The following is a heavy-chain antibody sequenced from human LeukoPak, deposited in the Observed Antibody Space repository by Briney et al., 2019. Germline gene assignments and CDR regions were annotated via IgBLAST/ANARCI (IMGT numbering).Heavy chain of an antibody. J-gene: IGHJ4*02. D-gene: IGHD3-10*01. CDR3: AATIRLWFGVYLHPYFDY. CDR1: GGSFSGYY. V-gene: IGHV4-34*01. CDR2: INHSGST. Sequence: KPSETLSLTCAVYGGSFSGYYWSWIRQPPGKGMEWIGEINHSGSTNYNPSLKSRVTISVDTSKNQFSLKLSSVTAADTAVYYCAATIRLWFGVYLHPYFDYWGQGTLVTVSS.